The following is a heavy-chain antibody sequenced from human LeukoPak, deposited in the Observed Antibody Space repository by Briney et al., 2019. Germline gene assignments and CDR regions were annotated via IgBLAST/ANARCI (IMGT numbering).Heavy chain of an antibody. Sequence: GSLRLSCAASGFTFSGSAMHWVRQASGKGLEWVGRIRSKANSYATAYAASVKGRFTISRDDSKNTAYLQMNSLKTEDTAVYYCTRHILTGYTDQKDYWGQGTLVTVSS. D-gene: IGHD3-9*01. CDR2: IRSKANSYAT. J-gene: IGHJ4*02. CDR3: TRHILTGYTDQKDY. V-gene: IGHV3-73*01. CDR1: GFTFSGSA.